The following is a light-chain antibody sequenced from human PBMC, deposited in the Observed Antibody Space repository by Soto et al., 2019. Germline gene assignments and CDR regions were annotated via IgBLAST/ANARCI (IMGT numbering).Light chain of an antibody. CDR2: GAS. Sequence: MTQSPSSLSVSPGERATLSCRASQSVRSSLAWYQQKPGQAPRLLIYGASTRATGIPARFSGSGSGTEFTLTISSLQSEDFAIYYCQQYNNWWTFGQGTKVDI. CDR3: QQYNNWWT. V-gene: IGKV3-15*01. J-gene: IGKJ1*01. CDR1: QSVRSS.